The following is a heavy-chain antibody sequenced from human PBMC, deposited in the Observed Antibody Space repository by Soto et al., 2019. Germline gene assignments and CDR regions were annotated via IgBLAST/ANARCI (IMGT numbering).Heavy chain of an antibody. CDR3: ARDLPPLWFGEYSNGFEP. CDR2: ISYDGSNK. J-gene: IGHJ5*02. D-gene: IGHD3-10*01. CDR1: GFTFSSYA. Sequence: GGSLRLSCAASGFTFSSYAMHWVRQAPGKGLEWVAVISYDGSNKYYADSVKGRFTISRDNSKNTLYLQMNSRRAEDTAVYYCARDLPPLWFGEYSNGFEPWGQGTLVTVSS. V-gene: IGHV3-30-3*01.